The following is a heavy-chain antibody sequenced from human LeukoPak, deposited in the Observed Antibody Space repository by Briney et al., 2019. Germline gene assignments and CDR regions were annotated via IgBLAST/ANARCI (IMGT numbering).Heavy chain of an antibody. CDR1: GGSLGNTDHF. J-gene: IGHJ4*02. CDR2: VYYSGST. V-gene: IGHV4-39*01. CDR3: ARHPSDSGTHYPDS. D-gene: IGHD1-26*01. Sequence: PSETLSLTCTVSGGSLGNTDHFWGWIRQPPGRGLEWIGTVYYSGSTNYNPSLKSRVTMSVDTSNNQFSLNLNSVTAADTALYFCARHPSDSGTHYPDSWGQGVLVTVSP.